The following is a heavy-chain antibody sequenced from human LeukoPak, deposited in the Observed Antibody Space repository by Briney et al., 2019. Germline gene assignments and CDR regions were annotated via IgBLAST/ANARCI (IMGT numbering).Heavy chain of an antibody. Sequence: SETLSLTCTVSGGSISSCYWSWIRQPAGKGLEWIGRVYTSGSTNYSPSLKSRVSMSVDTSKNQFSLKLTSVTAADTAVYFCARSPSSSTEGYFDYWGQGTLVTVSS. CDR3: ARSPSSSTEGYFDY. D-gene: IGHD2/OR15-2a*01. CDR1: GGSISSCY. CDR2: VYTSGST. J-gene: IGHJ4*02. V-gene: IGHV4-4*07.